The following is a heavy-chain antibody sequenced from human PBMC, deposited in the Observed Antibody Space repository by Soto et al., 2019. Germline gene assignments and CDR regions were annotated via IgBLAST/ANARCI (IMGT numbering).Heavy chain of an antibody. Sequence: QVQLVESGGGVVQPGRSLRLSCAASGFTFSSYGMHWVRQAPGKGLEWVAVISYDGSNKYYADSVKGRFTISRDNSKNKLYMQMKSLRAEDTAVYYCEKPVWFGEVGGMAVWGQGTTVTVSS. CDR1: GFTFSSYG. D-gene: IGHD3-10*01. J-gene: IGHJ6*02. CDR3: EKPVWFGEVGGMAV. V-gene: IGHV3-30*18. CDR2: ISYDGSNK.